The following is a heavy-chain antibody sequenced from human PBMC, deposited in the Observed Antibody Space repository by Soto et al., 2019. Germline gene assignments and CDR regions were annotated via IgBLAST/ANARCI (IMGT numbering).Heavy chain of an antibody. J-gene: IGHJ4*02. D-gene: IGHD3-10*01. CDR2: MYNSGST. CDR3: ASMGYHYGSGSYPLDY. V-gene: IGHV4-59*08. Sequence: PSETLSLTCSVSGGSISSGYWTWIRQPPGKGLEWIGFMYNSGSTHYNPSLKSRVTISLDTSKNQFSLNLRSVTAADTAVYYCASMGYHYGSGSYPLDYWGQGTLVTVSS. CDR1: GGSISSGY.